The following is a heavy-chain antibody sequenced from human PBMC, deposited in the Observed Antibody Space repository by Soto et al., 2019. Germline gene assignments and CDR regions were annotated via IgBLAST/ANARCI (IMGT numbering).Heavy chain of an antibody. J-gene: IGHJ3*01. CDR3: AKDLRVAGTFDV. V-gene: IGHV3-11*04. CDR1: GFTFSDYY. Sequence: GGSLRLSCAASGFTFSDYYMSWIRQAPGKGLEWVSYISSSGSTIYYADSAKGRFTISRDNSKNTLYLQMNSLRAEDTAVYYCAKDLRVAGTFDVWGQGTMVTVSS. CDR2: ISSSGSTI. D-gene: IGHD6-19*01.